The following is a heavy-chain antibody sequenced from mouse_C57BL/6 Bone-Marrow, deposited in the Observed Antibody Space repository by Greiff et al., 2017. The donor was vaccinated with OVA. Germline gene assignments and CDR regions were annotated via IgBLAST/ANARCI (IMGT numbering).Heavy chain of an antibody. CDR2: IYPRSGNT. CDR3: AREDGNYWYFDV. J-gene: IGHJ1*03. CDR1: GYTFTSYG. Sequence: QVQLKESGAELARPGASVKLSCKASGYTFTSYGISWVKQRTGPGLEWIGEIYPRSGNTSYNEKFKGKATLTADKSSSTAYMELRSLTSEDSAVYFCAREDGNYWYFDVWGTGTTVTVSS. D-gene: IGHD2-1*01. V-gene: IGHV1-81*01.